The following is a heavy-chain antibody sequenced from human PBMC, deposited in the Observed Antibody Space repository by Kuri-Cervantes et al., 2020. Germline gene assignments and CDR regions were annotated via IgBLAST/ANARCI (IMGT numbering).Heavy chain of an antibody. CDR3: ARETNLRFGGVIGPDY. CDR1: GYSISSGYY. D-gene: IGHD3-16*02. CDR2: IYYSGST. J-gene: IGHJ4*02. Sequence: SETLSLTCAVSGYSISSGYYWSWIRQHPGKGLEWIGYIYYSGSTYYNPSLKSRVTISVDTSKNQFSLKLSSVTAADTAVYYCARETNLRFGGVIGPDYWGQGTLVTVSS. V-gene: IGHV4-31*11.